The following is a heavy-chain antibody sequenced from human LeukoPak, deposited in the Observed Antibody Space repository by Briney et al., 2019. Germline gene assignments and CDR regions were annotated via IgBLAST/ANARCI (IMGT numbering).Heavy chain of an antibody. D-gene: IGHD4-11*01. V-gene: IGHV1-2*02. CDR2: INPNSGGT. CDR1: GYTFTGYY. Sequence: ASVKVSCTASGYTFTGYYMHWVRQAPGQGLEWMGWINPNSGGTNYAQKFQGRVTMTRDTSISTAYMELSRLRSDDTAVYYCARGRRSNYADWFDPWGQGTLVTVSS. J-gene: IGHJ5*02. CDR3: ARGRRSNYADWFDP.